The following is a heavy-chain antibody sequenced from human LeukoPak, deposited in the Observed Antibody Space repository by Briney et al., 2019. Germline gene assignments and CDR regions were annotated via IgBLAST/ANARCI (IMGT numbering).Heavy chain of an antibody. V-gene: IGHV4-34*01. CDR3: ARDSPKYCTNGVCRPIDY. CDR1: GGSFSGYY. Sequence: SETLSLTCAVYGGSFSGYYWSWIRQPPGKGLEWIGEINHSGSTNYNPSLKSRVTISVDTSKNQFSLKLSSVTAADTAVYYCARDSPKYCTNGVCRPIDYWGQGTLSPSPQ. CDR2: INHSGST. D-gene: IGHD2-8*01. J-gene: IGHJ4*02.